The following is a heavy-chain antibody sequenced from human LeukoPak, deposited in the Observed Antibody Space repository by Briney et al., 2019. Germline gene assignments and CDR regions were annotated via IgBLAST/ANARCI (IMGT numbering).Heavy chain of an antibody. V-gene: IGHV4-39*01. CDR3: ASIAARLIFDYYYYMDV. J-gene: IGHJ6*03. CDR1: GGSISSSSYY. D-gene: IGHD6-6*01. Sequence: PSETLSLTCTVSGGSISSSSYYWGWLCQPPGKGLEWIGSIYYSGSTYYNPSLKSRVTISVDTSKNQFSLKLSSVNAADTAVYYCASIAARLIFDYYYYMDVWGKGTTVTVSS. CDR2: IYYSGST.